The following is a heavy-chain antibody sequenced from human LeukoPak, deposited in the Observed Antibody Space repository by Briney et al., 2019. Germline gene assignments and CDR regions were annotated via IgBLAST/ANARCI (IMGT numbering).Heavy chain of an antibody. CDR1: GGSISSYY. CDR2: IYYSGST. V-gene: IGHV4-59*01. Sequence: SETLSLTCTVSGGSISSYYWSWIRQPPGKGLEWIGYIYYSGSTNYNPSLKSRVTISVDTSKNQFSLKLSSVTAADTAVYYCARGSLTGVYYYYMDVWGKGTTVTVSS. J-gene: IGHJ6*03. CDR3: ARGSLTGVYYYYMDV.